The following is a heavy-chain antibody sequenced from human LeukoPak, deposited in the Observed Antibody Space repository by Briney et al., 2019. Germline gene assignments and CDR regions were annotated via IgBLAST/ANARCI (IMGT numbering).Heavy chain of an antibody. CDR2: INHSGST. Sequence: SETLSLTCAVYGGSFSGYYWSWIRQPPGKGLEWIGEINHSGSTNYNPSLKSRVAISVDTSKNQFSLKLSSVTAADTAVYYCARGGGDDYGDYIVYWGQGTLVTVSS. CDR1: GGSFSGYY. CDR3: ARGGGDDYGDYIVY. J-gene: IGHJ4*02. D-gene: IGHD4-17*01. V-gene: IGHV4-34*01.